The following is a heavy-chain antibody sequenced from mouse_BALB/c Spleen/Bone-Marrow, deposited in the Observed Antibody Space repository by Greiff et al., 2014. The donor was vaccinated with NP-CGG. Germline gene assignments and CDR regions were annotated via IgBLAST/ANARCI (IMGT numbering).Heavy chain of an antibody. CDR1: GFTFSSYA. J-gene: IGHJ4*01. V-gene: IGHV5-9-1*01. CDR3: AGLFRGAMDY. Sequence: DVMLVESGGGLVKPGGSLKLSCAASGFTFSSYAMSWVRQTPEKRLEWVATISSGGSYTYYPDSVKGRFTISRDNAKNTLYLQMRRLRSEDTAMYYCAGLFRGAMDYWGQGTSVTVAS. CDR2: ISSGGSYT.